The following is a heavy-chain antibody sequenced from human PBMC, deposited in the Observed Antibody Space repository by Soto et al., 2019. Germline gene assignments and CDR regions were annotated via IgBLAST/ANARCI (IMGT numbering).Heavy chain of an antibody. CDR2: TYYRSKWYN. V-gene: IGHV6-1*01. CDR3: ARGGPGGYGVRMDV. Sequence: SQTLSLTCAISGDSVSSNSAAWNWIRQSPSRGLEWLGRTYYRSKWYNGYAVSVKSRITINPDTSKNQCSLQLNSVTPEDTAVYSCARGGPGGYGVRMDVWGQGTTVTVSS. J-gene: IGHJ6*02. D-gene: IGHD5-12*01. CDR1: GDSVSSNSAA.